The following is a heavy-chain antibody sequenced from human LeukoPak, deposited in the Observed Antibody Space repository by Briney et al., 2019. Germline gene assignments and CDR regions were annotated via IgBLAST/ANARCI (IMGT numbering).Heavy chain of an antibody. CDR3: ARCVFCSGGSCYTGSFDY. J-gene: IGHJ4*02. V-gene: IGHV4-38-2*02. Sequence: SETLSLTCTVSAYSISSNYYWGWIRQPPGKGLEWIGNIYHSGSTYYNPSLKSRVTISIDTSKNQFSLKLSSVTAADTAVYYCARCVFCSGGSCYTGSFDYWGQGALVTVSS. CDR1: AYSISSNYY. CDR2: IYHSGST. D-gene: IGHD2-15*01.